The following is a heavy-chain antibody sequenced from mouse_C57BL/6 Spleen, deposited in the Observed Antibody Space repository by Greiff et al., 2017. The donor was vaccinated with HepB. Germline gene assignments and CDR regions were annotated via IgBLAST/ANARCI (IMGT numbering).Heavy chain of an antibody. D-gene: IGHD2-2*01. CDR3: ARGVTGYFDY. Sequence: EVMLVESGGGLVKPGGSLKLSCAASGFTFSDYGMHWVRQAPEKGLEWVAYISSGSSTIYYADTVKGRFTISRDNAKNTLFLQMTSLRSEDTAMYYCARGVTGYFDYWGQGTTLTVSS. CDR2: ISSGSSTI. CDR1: GFTFSDYG. V-gene: IGHV5-17*01. J-gene: IGHJ2*01.